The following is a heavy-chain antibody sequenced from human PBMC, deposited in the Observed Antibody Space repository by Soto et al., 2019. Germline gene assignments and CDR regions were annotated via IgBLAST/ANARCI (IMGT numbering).Heavy chain of an antibody. J-gene: IGHJ4*02. CDR2: IYYSGST. Sequence: QLQLQESGPGLVKPSETLSLTCTVSGGSISSSSYYWGWIRQPPGKGLEWIGSIYYSGSTYYNPSIKSRVTLSVDTSKNQFSLKLSSVTAADTAVYYCARFGELPGASVWGQGTLVTVSS. D-gene: IGHD3-10*01. V-gene: IGHV4-39*01. CDR1: GGSISSSSYY. CDR3: ARFGELPGASV.